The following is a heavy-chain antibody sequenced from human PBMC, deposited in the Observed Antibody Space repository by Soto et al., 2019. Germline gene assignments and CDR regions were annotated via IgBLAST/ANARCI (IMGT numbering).Heavy chain of an antibody. CDR3: ARSSIEPRVFMYPFDF. CDR2: IYYKGTT. CDR1: GGSLDNYY. V-gene: IGHV4-59*08. J-gene: IGHJ4*02. Sequence: SETLSLTCSVSGGSLDNYYWTWIRQPPGKGLEFIGYIYYKGTTTYNPSLKSRVAISIDTSKNQISLRLTSVTDADAAVYYCARSSIEPRVFMYPFDFWGQGTRVTVSS. D-gene: IGHD6-6*01.